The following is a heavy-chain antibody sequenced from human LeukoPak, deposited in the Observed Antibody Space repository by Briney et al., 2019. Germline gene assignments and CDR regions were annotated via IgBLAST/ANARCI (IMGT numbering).Heavy chain of an antibody. CDR2: IYYSGST. Sequence: PSETLSLTCTVSGGSISSYYWSWIRQPPGKGLEWIGYIYYSGSTNYNPSLKSRVTISVDTSKNQFSLKLSSVTAADTAVYYCARDLRSTSCYDYGGQGTLVTVSS. D-gene: IGHD2-2*01. CDR3: ARDLRSTSCYDY. V-gene: IGHV4-59*01. CDR1: GGSISSYY. J-gene: IGHJ4*02.